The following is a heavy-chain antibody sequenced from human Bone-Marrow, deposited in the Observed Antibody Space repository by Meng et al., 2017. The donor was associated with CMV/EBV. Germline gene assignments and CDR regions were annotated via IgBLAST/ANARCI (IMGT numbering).Heavy chain of an antibody. Sequence: ASVKVSCKASGYTFTSYYMHWVRQAPGQGLEWMGIINPSGGSTSYAQKFQGRVTITTDESTSTAYMELSSLRSEDTAVYYCARGGYYDFWSGYYTSPFDYWGQGTLVTVSS. CDR2: INPSGGST. J-gene: IGHJ4*02. V-gene: IGHV1-46*01. CDR1: GYTFTSYY. CDR3: ARGGYYDFWSGYYTSPFDY. D-gene: IGHD3-3*01.